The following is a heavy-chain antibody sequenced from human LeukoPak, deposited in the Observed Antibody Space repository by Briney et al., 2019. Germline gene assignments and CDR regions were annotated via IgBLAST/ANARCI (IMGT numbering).Heavy chain of an antibody. V-gene: IGHV3-11*01. J-gene: IGHJ4*02. Sequence: GGSLRLSCAASGFTFSDYYMSWIRQAPGKGLERVSYISSSGSTIYYADSVKGRFTISRDNSKNTLCLQMNSLRAEDTAVYYCAKVGQVLRGYIAPVDYWGQGTLVTVSS. CDR3: AKVGQVLRGYIAPVDY. CDR2: ISSSGSTI. D-gene: IGHD4/OR15-4a*01. CDR1: GFTFSDYY.